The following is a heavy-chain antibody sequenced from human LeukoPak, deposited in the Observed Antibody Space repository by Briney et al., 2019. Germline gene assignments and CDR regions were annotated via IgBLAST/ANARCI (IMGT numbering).Heavy chain of an antibody. CDR3: ATVVPAAIFYFDY. CDR2: ISSSGSTT. Sequence: TGGSLRLSCAASGFTFSDYYMSWIRQAPGKGLEWVSYISSSGSTTYYADSVKGRFTISRDNAKNSLYLQMNSLRAEDTAVYYCATVVPAAIFYFDYWGQGTLVTVSS. V-gene: IGHV3-11*01. D-gene: IGHD2-2*01. J-gene: IGHJ4*02. CDR1: GFTFSDYY.